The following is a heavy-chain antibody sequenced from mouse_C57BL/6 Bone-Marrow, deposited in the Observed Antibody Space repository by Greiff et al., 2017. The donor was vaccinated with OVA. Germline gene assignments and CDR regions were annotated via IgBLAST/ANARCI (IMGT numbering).Heavy chain of an antibody. V-gene: IGHV1-53*01. CDR2: INPSNGGT. CDR1: GYTFTSYW. Sequence: QVQLQQPGTELVKPGASVKLSCKASGYTFTSYWMHWVKQRPGQGLEWIGNINPSNGGTNYNEKFKSKATLTVDKSSSTAYMQLSSLTSEDSAVYYCAKGHHYYGSSEDYFDYWGQGTTLTVSS. CDR3: AKGHHYYGSSEDYFDY. D-gene: IGHD1-1*01. J-gene: IGHJ2*01.